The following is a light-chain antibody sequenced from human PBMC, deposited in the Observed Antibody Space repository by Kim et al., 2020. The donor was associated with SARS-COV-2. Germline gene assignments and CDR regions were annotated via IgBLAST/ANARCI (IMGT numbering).Light chain of an antibody. J-gene: IGKJ1*01. CDR1: QSVSSN. CDR3: QQYNNWPRT. CDR2: GAS. V-gene: IGKV3-15*01. Sequence: EIVMTQSPATLSVSPGERATLSCRASQSVSSNLAWYQQKPGQAPRVLIYGASTRATGIPARFSGSGSGTEFTLTISSLQSEDFAVYYCQQYNNWPRTFGQGTKVDIK.